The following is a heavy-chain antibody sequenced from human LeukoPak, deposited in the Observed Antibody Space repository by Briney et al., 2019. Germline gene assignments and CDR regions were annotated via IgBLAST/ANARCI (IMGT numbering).Heavy chain of an antibody. J-gene: IGHJ4*02. CDR1: GLTFGDNA. D-gene: IGHD3-22*01. CDR3: TTGSYHESSGYRFDY. CDR2: IRNKGNGGTT. Sequence: PGGSLRLSCTTSGLTFGDNAMSWVRQAPGKGLEWVGFIRNKGNGGTTEYAAYVKGRFTISRDDSESITYLQMNSLRTEDTAVYYCTTGSYHESSGYRFDYWGQGTLVTVSS. V-gene: IGHV3-49*04.